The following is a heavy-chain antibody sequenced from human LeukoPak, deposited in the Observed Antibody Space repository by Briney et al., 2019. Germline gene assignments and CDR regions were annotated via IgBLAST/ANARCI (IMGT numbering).Heavy chain of an antibody. Sequence: GGSLRLSCAASGFTFSTYSMNWVRQAPGKGLEWVCYIGSSGTTIYYADSVKGRFTVSRDNAKNSLYLQMNSLRAEDTAVYYCASPFDYWGQGTLVTVSS. V-gene: IGHV3-48*04. CDR1: GFTFSTYS. CDR2: IGSSGTTI. CDR3: ASPFDY. J-gene: IGHJ4*02.